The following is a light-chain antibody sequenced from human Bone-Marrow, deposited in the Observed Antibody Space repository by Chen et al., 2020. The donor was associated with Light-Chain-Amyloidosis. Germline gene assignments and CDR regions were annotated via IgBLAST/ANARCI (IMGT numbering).Light chain of an antibody. CDR3: SSYTTSGTHV. Sequence: QSALTQPASVSGSPGQSITISCTGTSSDVGTYNFVSWYQQHPGKAPKVLIYDVSNRPSGVSNRFSGSKSGNTASLTISGLQAEDEADYSCSSYTTSGTHVFGTGTKVTVL. CDR1: SSDVGTYNF. CDR2: DVS. J-gene: IGLJ1*01. V-gene: IGLV2-14*01.